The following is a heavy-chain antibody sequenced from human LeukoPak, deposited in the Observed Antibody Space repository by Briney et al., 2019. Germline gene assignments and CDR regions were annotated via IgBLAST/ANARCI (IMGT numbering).Heavy chain of an antibody. Sequence: GGSLRLSCAVSGFTFSTYWMSWVRQVPGKGLEWVANIRQDGVEKYYVDSVKGRFTISRDNTKNSVYLQMNSLRAEDTAVYFCARDLLYNWNYVGAALSAFDMWGQGTMVTVFS. CDR1: GFTFSTYW. V-gene: IGHV3-7*01. D-gene: IGHD1-1*01. CDR2: IRQDGVEK. J-gene: IGHJ3*02. CDR3: ARDLLYNWNYVGAALSAFDM.